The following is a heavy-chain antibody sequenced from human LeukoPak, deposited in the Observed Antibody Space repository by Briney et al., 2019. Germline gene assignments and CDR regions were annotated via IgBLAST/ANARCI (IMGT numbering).Heavy chain of an antibody. CDR1: GFTFSSYA. Sequence: GGSLRLSCAASGFTFSSYAMNWVRQAPGKGLEWVSAISGSGSTYYADSVKGRFTISRDNSKNTLYLQVNSLRAEDTAVYYCAKNSKWLVQDYWGQGTLVTVSS. D-gene: IGHD6-19*01. V-gene: IGHV3-23*01. CDR3: AKNSKWLVQDY. J-gene: IGHJ4*02. CDR2: ISGSGST.